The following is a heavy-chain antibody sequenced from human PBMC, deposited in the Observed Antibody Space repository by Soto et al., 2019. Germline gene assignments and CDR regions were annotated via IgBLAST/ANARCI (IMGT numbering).Heavy chain of an antibody. CDR1: GYTFNTFG. CDR2: ISGDNGKS. J-gene: IGHJ4*02. CDR3: ARGWGKYLGVNDY. D-gene: IGHD7-27*01. Sequence: QLVQSGAEVKRPGASVKVSCKASGYTFNTFGISWVRQAPGQGPEWMGCISGDNGKSDYAGKLQGRITLTTDPITETSNMELRSLTADDTAVYYCARGWGKYLGVNDYWGQGTLVTVSS. V-gene: IGHV1-18*01.